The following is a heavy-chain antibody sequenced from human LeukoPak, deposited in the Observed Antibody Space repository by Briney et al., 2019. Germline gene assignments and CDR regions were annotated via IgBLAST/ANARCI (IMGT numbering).Heavy chain of an antibody. Sequence: PGGSLRLSCAASGFTFSSYSMNWVRQAPGKGLEWVSSISGSSSYIYCADSVKGRFTISRDNAKNSLYLQMYSLRAEDTAVYYCARDPGSGYVNNWFDPWGQGTLVTVSS. D-gene: IGHD3-22*01. J-gene: IGHJ5*02. CDR2: ISGSSSYI. V-gene: IGHV3-21*01. CDR3: ARDPGSGYVNNWFDP. CDR1: GFTFSSYS.